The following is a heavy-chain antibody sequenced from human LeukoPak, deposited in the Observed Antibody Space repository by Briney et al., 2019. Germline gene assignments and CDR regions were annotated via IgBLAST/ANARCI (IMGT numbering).Heavy chain of an antibody. Sequence: GSLRLSCAASGFTFSSYSMNWVRQAPGKGLEWVSSISSSSSYIYYADSVKGRFAISRDNAKNSLYLQMNSLRAEDTAVYYCAKNVSPFDYWGQGTLVTVSS. J-gene: IGHJ4*02. CDR2: ISSSSSYI. V-gene: IGHV3-21*04. D-gene: IGHD2/OR15-2a*01. CDR3: AKNVSPFDY. CDR1: GFTFSSYS.